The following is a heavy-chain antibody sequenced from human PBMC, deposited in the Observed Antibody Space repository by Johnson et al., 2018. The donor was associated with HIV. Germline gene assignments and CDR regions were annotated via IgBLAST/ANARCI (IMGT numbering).Heavy chain of an antibody. V-gene: IGHV3-66*03. Sequence: VQLVESGGGLIQPGGSLRLSCAASGFTVSSNYMSWVRQAPGKGLEWVSVIYSGGSTYYADSVKGRFTISRDNSKNTLYLQMNSLRTEDTAMYYCAKGHSSGYPKDAFDIWGRGTMVTVSS. J-gene: IGHJ3*02. D-gene: IGHD3-22*01. CDR2: IYSGGST. CDR3: AKGHSSGYPKDAFDI. CDR1: GFTVSSNY.